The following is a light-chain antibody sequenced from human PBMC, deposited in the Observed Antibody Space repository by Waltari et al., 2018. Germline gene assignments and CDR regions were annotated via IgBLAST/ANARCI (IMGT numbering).Light chain of an antibody. V-gene: IGKV1-39*01. CDR1: QTISTY. CDR2: AAF. Sequence: DIQMTQSPSSLSASVGDRVTITCRASQTISTYLNWYQQKPGKFPKLLIYAAFNLHTGVPSRFSGSGSGTDFTLTINSLQPEDFATYYCQQSYTFPGTFGQGTRLDIK. J-gene: IGKJ5*01. CDR3: QQSYTFPGT.